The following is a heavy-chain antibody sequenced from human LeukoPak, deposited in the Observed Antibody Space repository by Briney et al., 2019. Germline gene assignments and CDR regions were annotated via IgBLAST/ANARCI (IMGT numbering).Heavy chain of an antibody. CDR1: GFTFSTYG. CDR2: ISYDGSNK. V-gene: IGHV3-30*18. D-gene: IGHD3-3*01. Sequence: GRSLRLSCAASGFTFSTYGMHWVRQAPGKGLEWVAVISYDGSNKYYADSVEGRFTISRDNSKNTLYLHMDSLRAEDTALYYCAKIDYTINAWGQGTLVTVSS. J-gene: IGHJ5*02. CDR3: AKIDYTINA.